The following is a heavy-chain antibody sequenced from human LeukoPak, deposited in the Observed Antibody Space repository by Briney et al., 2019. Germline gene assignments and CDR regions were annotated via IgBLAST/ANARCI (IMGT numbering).Heavy chain of an antibody. CDR3: ARHFYYDCLDE. CDR1: GASITSSC. J-gene: IGHJ4*02. Sequence: SETLSLTCTVSGASITSSCWAWIRQPPGRGLEWIGHIYNNGGAKYNPSLKSRISISLDTSKSQFSLTLTSVTAADTAVYFCARHFYYDCLDEWGQGTLVTVSS. CDR2: IYNNGGA. V-gene: IGHV4-59*08. D-gene: IGHD3-22*01.